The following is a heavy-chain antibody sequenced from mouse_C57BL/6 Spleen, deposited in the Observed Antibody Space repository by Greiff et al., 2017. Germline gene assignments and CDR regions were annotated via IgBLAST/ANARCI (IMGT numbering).Heavy chain of an antibody. J-gene: IGHJ3*01. D-gene: IGHD1-1*01. CDR1: GYTFTSYW. CDR2: IDPSDSET. Sequence: QVHVKQPGAELVRPGSSVKLSCKASGYTFTSYWMHWVKQRPIQGLEWIGNIDPSDSETHYNQKFKDKATLTVDKSSSTAYMQLSSLTSEDSAVYYCARFGDYFLFAYWGQGTLVTVSA. V-gene: IGHV1-52*01. CDR3: ARFGDYFLFAY.